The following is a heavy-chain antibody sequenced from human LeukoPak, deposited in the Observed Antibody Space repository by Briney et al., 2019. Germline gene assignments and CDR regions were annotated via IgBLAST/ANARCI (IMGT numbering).Heavy chain of an antibody. CDR3: ARMGYCTRATCGGAFDF. D-gene: IGHD2-8*01. J-gene: IGHJ4*02. CDR2: INTNTENP. CDR1: GYSFTSYA. V-gene: IGHV7-4-1*02. Sequence: ASVKVFCKASGYSFTSYAMNWVRQAPGQGLEWMGWINTNTENPAYAQGFTGRFVFSLDISVSTAYLQISSLKAEDTAVYYCARMGYCTRATCGGAFDFWGQGTLVTVSS.